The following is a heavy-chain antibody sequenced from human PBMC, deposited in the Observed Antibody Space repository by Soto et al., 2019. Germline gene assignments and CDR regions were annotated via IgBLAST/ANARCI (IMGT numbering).Heavy chain of an antibody. CDR1: GFTFSSYS. D-gene: IGHD1-26*01. Sequence: GGSLRLSCSASGFTFSSYSMNWVRQAPGKGLEWVSYISSSSSTIYYADSVKGRFTISRDNAKNSLYLQMNSLRDEDTAVYYCASLQWEHNGYYYYGMDVWGQGTTVTVSS. V-gene: IGHV3-48*02. CDR3: ASLQWEHNGYYYYGMDV. J-gene: IGHJ6*02. CDR2: ISSSSSTI.